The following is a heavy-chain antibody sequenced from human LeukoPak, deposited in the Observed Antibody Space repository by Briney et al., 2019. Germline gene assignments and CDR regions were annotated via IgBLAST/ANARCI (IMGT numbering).Heavy chain of an antibody. Sequence: GGSLRLSCAASGFTFSSYAMSWVRQAPGKGLEWVSAISGSGGITYYADSVKGRFTISRDNSKNTLYLQMNSLRAEDTAVYYCATLGYCSSTSCIYNYYYYGMDVWGKGTTVTVSS. CDR3: ATLGYCSSTSCIYNYYYYGMDV. J-gene: IGHJ6*04. CDR2: ISGSGGIT. V-gene: IGHV3-23*01. CDR1: GFTFSSYA. D-gene: IGHD2-2*01.